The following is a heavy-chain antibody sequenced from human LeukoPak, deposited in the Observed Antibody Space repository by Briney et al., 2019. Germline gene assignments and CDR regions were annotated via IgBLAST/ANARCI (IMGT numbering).Heavy chain of an antibody. CDR3: ARGCSSTSCDPYYYYAMDV. D-gene: IGHD2-2*01. V-gene: IGHV4-59*01. CDR2: IYYSGST. CDR1: GGSISSYY. J-gene: IGHJ6*02. Sequence: SETLSLTCTVSGGSISSYYWNWIRQPPGKALEWIGYIYYSGSTNYNPSLKSRVTISVDTSKNQSSLKLSSVTAADTAVYYCARGCSSTSCDPYYYYAMDVWGQGTTVTVSS.